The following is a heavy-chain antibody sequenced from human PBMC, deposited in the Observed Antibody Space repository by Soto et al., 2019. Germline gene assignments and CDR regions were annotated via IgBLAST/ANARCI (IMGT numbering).Heavy chain of an antibody. J-gene: IGHJ4*02. CDR3: AKGGRQWLVTSDFNY. CDR1: GFTFSDYA. V-gene: IGHV3-30*18. D-gene: IGHD6-19*01. CDR2: VSHDGRNT. Sequence: VQLVESGGGVVQPGRSLRLSCAASGFTFSDYAMHWVRQAPGKGLXXVAVVSHDGRNTHYADSVKGRFTISRDSSKNTVFLEMTSXXAEDTXXYYCAKGGRQWLVTSDFNYWGQGALVTVSS.